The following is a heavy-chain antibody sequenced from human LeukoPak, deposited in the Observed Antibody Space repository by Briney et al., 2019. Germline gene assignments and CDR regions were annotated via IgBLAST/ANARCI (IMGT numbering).Heavy chain of an antibody. V-gene: IGHV4-4*07. CDR3: ARDQGYNYGQTFSLDF. Sequence: SETLSLTCTVSGANINPYYWSWLRQSAEKGLEWIGRVYASGTTKYNPSLNGRVTMSVETSKNQFFLKLDSVTAADTAIYYCARDQGYNYGQTFSLDFWGQGTRVTVSS. CDR2: VYASGTT. D-gene: IGHD5-18*01. CDR1: GANINPYY. J-gene: IGHJ4*02.